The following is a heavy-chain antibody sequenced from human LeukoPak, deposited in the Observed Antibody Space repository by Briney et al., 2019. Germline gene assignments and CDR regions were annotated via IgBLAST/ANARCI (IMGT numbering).Heavy chain of an antibody. D-gene: IGHD2-8*02. V-gene: IGHV3-23*01. J-gene: IGHJ4*02. Sequence: PGGSLRLSCAASGFTFSSYTMSWVRQVPGKGLEWVSAIGGSGGITYYADSVKGRFTISRDNSKNTLSLQMNSLRAEDTALYYCASQGGVGGYWGQGTLVTVSS. CDR2: IGGSGGIT. CDR1: GFTFSSYT. CDR3: ASQGGVGGY.